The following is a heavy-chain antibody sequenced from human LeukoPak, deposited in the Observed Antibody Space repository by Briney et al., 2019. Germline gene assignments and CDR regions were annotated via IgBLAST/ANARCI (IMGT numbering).Heavy chain of an antibody. CDR2: IGISFCPL. D-gene: IGHD3-10*01. CDR3: ARAKGYTSSYSFDY. J-gene: IGHJ4*02. Sequence: GGSLRLSCAASGFTFNNYAMNWVRRTRGGRVEWVSFIGISFCPLLYADSVKGRFTISRDHAKGSVYLQMNRLRAEDTAVYYCARAKGYTSSYSFDYWGQGILVTVSS. CDR1: GFTFNNYA. V-gene: IGHV3-48*04.